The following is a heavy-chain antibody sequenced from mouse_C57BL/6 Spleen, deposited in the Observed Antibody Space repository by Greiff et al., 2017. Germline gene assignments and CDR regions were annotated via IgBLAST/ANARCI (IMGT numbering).Heavy chain of an antibody. Sequence: EVKLMESGGGLVKPGGSLKLSCAASGFTFSSYAMSWVRQTPEKRLEWVATISDGGSYTYYPDNVKGRFTISRDNAKNNLYLQMSHLKSEDTAMYYCASGYDYFDYWGQGTTLTVSS. CDR2: ISDGGSYT. CDR1: GFTFSSYA. V-gene: IGHV5-4*03. CDR3: ASGYDYFDY. J-gene: IGHJ2*01. D-gene: IGHD2-2*01.